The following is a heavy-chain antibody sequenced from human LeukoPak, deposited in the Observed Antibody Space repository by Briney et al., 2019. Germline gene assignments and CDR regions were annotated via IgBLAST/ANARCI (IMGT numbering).Heavy chain of an antibody. CDR2: ISSNGGST. J-gene: IGHJ4*02. CDR1: GCTFSSDA. V-gene: IGHV3-64*01. D-gene: IGHD3-3*01. CDR3: ARDYGSGYPVYYFDY. Sequence: PLGPLRLTCAASGCTFSSDAMHWVRQAPGKRLEYVSAISSNGGSTYYANSVKGRFTISRDNSKNTLYLQMGSLRAEDMAVYYCARDYGSGYPVYYFDYWGQGTLVTVSS.